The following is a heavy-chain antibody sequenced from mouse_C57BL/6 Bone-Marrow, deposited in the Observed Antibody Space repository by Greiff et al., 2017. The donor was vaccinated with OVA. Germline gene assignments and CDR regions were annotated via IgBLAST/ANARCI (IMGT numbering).Heavy chain of an antibody. CDR3: ARSFYGTLWYFDV. Sequence: VQLQQSGPELVKPGASVKISCKASGYSFTGYYMNWVKQSPEKSLEWIGEINPSTGGTTYNQKFKAKATLTVDKSSSTAYMQLTSLTSEDSAVXYCARSFYGTLWYFDVWGTGTTVTVSS. CDR1: GYSFTGYY. J-gene: IGHJ1*03. D-gene: IGHD2-1*01. CDR2: INPSTGGT. V-gene: IGHV1-42*01.